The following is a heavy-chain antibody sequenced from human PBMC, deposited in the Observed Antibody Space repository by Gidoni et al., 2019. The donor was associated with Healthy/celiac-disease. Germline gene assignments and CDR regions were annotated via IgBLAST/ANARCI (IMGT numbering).Heavy chain of an antibody. D-gene: IGHD6-6*01. CDR2: ISWNSGSI. CDR1: GVTFDDYA. Sequence: EVQLVESGGGLVQPGRSLRLSCAASGVTFDDYAMHWVRQAPGKGLEWVSGISWNSGSIGYADSVKGRFTISRDNAKNSLYLQMNSLRAEDMALYYCVKDRGAARRYGMDVWGQGTTVTVSS. J-gene: IGHJ6*02. V-gene: IGHV3-9*03. CDR3: VKDRGAARRYGMDV.